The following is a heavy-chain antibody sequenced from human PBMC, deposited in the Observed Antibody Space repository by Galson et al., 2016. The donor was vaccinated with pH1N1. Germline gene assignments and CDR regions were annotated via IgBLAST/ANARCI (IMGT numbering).Heavy chain of an antibody. D-gene: IGHD1-14*01. J-gene: IGHJ6*03. CDR2: ISSSGTKI. V-gene: IGHV3-11*04. CDR1: GFTFSDHY. Sequence: SLRLSCAASGFTFSDHYMTWIRQAPGRGLEWVSYISSSGTKIYYADSVKGRFTISRDNAKNSLYLQMNSLRAEDTAMYYCARKVDRMGLDYMDVWGNGTTVVVAS. CDR3: ARKVDRMGLDYMDV.